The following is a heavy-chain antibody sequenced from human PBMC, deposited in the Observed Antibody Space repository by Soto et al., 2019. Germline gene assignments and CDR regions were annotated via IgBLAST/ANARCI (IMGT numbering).Heavy chain of an antibody. CDR1: GYTFTSYD. J-gene: IGHJ6*03. Sequence: QVQLVQSGAEVKKPGASVKVSCKASGYTFTSYDINWVRQATGQGLEWMGWMNPNSGNTGYAQKFQGRVTMTRNTSISTAYMELSSLRSEDTAVYYCARDGARTNGVFDFYYYYYYMDVWGKGTTVTVSS. D-gene: IGHD2-8*01. CDR2: MNPNSGNT. CDR3: ARDGARTNGVFDFYYYYYYMDV. V-gene: IGHV1-8*01.